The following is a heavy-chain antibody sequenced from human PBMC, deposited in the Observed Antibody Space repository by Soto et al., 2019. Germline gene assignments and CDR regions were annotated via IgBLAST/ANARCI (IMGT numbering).Heavy chain of an antibody. D-gene: IGHD1-1*01. J-gene: IGHJ4*02. CDR2: INAGNGNT. CDR3: ARDAWANWNSGWGYFDY. V-gene: IGHV1-3*01. CDR1: GYTFTSYA. Sequence: EASVKVSCKASGYTFTSYAMHWVRQAPGQRLEWMGWINAGNGNTKYSQKFRGRVTITRDTSASTAYMELSSLRSEDTAVYYCARDAWANWNSGWGYFDYWGQGTLVTVSS.